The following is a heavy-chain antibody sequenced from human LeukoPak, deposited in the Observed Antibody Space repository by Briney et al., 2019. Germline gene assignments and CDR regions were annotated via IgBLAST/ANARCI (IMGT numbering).Heavy chain of an antibody. J-gene: IGHJ4*02. CDR2: INQDGSEK. CDR3: ARAGSLWFGESKLDY. D-gene: IGHD3-10*01. V-gene: IGHV3-7*01. Sequence: GGSLRLSCAASGFTFSDYWMNWVRRAPGKGLEWVANINQDGSEKYYVDSVKGRFTISRDNAKNSLYLQMNSLRAEDTAVYYCARAGSLWFGESKLDYWGQGTLVTVSS. CDR1: GFTFSDYW.